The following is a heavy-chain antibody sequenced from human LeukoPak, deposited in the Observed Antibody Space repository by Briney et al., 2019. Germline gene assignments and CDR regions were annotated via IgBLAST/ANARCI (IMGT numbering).Heavy chain of an antibody. Sequence: SETLSLTRTVSGGSISSYYWSWIWQPPGKGLEWIGYISYSGSTNYNPSLKSRVTIPVDTSKNQFSLKLSSVTAADSAVYYCARGNILGATYWDYWGQGTLVTVSS. CDR3: ARGNILGATYWDY. V-gene: IGHV4-59*01. J-gene: IGHJ4*02. CDR1: GGSISSYY. CDR2: ISYSGST. D-gene: IGHD1-26*01.